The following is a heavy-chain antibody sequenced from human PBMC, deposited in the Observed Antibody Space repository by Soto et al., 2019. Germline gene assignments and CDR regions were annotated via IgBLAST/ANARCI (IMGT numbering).Heavy chain of an antibody. D-gene: IGHD1-26*01. CDR3: ARQHEAGATFDY. Sequence: QVQLVESGGGVVQPGRSLRLSCAASGFTFSSYAVHWVRQAPGKGLEWVAFISYDGSNKYYADSVKGRFTISRDNSQTTLYLQMNSLRGEDTAVYYCARQHEAGATFDYWGQGTLVTVSS. V-gene: IGHV3-30-3*01. CDR1: GFTFSSYA. J-gene: IGHJ4*02. CDR2: ISYDGSNK.